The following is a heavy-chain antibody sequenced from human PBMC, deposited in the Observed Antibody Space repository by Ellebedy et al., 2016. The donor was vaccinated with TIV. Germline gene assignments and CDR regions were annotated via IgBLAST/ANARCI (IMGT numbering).Heavy chain of an antibody. CDR2: IGTAGDT. CDR1: GSPFKNHA. V-gene: IGHV3-13*04. CDR3: ARATEGLDY. J-gene: IGHJ4*02. D-gene: IGHD1-14*01. Sequence: PGGSLRLSCAASGSPFKNHAVSWVRQAPGKGLEWVSAIGTAGDTYYPGSVKGRFTISRENAKNSLYLQMNSLRAGDTAVYYCARATEGLDYWGQGTLVTVSS.